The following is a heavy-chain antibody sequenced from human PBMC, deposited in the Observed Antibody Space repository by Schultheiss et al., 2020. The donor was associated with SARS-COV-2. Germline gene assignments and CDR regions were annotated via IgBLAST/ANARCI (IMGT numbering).Heavy chain of an antibody. CDR1: GFTVSSNY. V-gene: IGHV3-53*01. CDR2: IYSGGST. J-gene: IGHJ4*02. D-gene: IGHD3-16*02. Sequence: GGSLRLSCAASGFTVSSNYMSWVRQAPGKGLEWVSVIYSGGSTYYADSVKGRFTISRDNSKNTLYLQMNSLRAEDTAVYYCAKSYDYVWGSYRYKANFDYWGQGTLVTVSS. CDR3: AKSYDYVWGSYRYKANFDY.